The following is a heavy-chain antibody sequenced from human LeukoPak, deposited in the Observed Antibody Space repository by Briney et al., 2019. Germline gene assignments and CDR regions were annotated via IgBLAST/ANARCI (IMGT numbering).Heavy chain of an antibody. V-gene: IGHV1-18*01. CDR1: DYAFIRYP. CDR3: ARERDTVLAPYFDY. Sequence: GASVKVSCKASDYAFIRYPIIWVRQAPGQGLEWMGWISTYNGDTTYAQKFQDRVSMTTDTSTGTVSMGLRSLRSDDTAVYYCARERDTVLAPYFDYWGQGTLVTVSP. J-gene: IGHJ4*02. D-gene: IGHD3-3*01. CDR2: ISTYNGDT.